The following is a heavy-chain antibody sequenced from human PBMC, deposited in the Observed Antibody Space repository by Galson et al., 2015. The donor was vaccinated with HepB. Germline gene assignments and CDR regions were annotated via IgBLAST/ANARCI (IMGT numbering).Heavy chain of an antibody. J-gene: IGHJ4*02. D-gene: IGHD2-8*01. Sequence: LRLSCAASGFIFGSYWMQWVRQAPGKGLVWVSRISIDGSSTAYADSVKGRFTISRDNAKNTLYLQMNSLRAEDTAVYYCAKGDGYFDWWGQGTLVTVSS. CDR3: AKGDGYFDW. CDR1: GFIFGSYW. CDR2: ISIDGSST. V-gene: IGHV3-74*01.